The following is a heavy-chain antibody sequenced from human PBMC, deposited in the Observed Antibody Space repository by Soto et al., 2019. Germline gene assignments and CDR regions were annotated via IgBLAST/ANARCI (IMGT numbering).Heavy chain of an antibody. CDR1: GYSFTSYW. CDR2: IYPGDSDT. V-gene: IGHV5-51*01. D-gene: IGHD6-13*01. Sequence: PGESLKISCKGSGYSFTSYWIGWVRQMPGKGLEWMGIIYPGDSDTRYSPSFQGQVTISADKSISTAYLQWSSLKASDTAMYYCAIRPTYSSSWPDPPLAWFDPWGQGTLVTVSS. J-gene: IGHJ5*02. CDR3: AIRPTYSSSWPDPPLAWFDP.